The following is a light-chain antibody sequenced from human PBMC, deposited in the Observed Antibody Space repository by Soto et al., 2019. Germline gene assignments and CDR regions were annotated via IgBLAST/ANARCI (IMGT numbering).Light chain of an antibody. V-gene: IGKV1-39*01. Sequence: DIQMTQSPSSLSASVGDRVTITCRASQSISSYLNWYQQKQGKAPKIXIYAASSLQSGVPSRFSGSGAGTDFTLTISSLQPEDFETDDCQQSYSTTITFGQGTRLEIK. CDR2: AAS. J-gene: IGKJ5*01. CDR3: QQSYSTTIT. CDR1: QSISSY.